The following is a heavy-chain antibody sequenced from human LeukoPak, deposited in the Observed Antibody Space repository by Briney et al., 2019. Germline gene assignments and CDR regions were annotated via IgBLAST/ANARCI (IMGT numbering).Heavy chain of an antibody. CDR2: ISSSSSYI. Sequence: GGSLRLSCAASGFTFSSYSMNWVRQAPGKGLEWVPSISSSSSYIYYADSVKGRFTISRDNAKNSLYLQMNSLRAEDTAVYYCARDRGSGWGRTTSSRDYWGQGTLVTVSS. CDR3: ARDRGSGWGRTTSSRDY. V-gene: IGHV3-21*01. J-gene: IGHJ4*02. CDR1: GFTFSSYS. D-gene: IGHD6-19*01.